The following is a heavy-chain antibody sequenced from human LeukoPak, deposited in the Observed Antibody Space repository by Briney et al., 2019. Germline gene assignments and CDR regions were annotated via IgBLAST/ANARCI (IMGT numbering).Heavy chain of an antibody. J-gene: IGHJ5*02. CDR1: GYTFTSYD. V-gene: IGHV1-8*01. Sequence: ASVKVSCKASGYTFTSYDINWVRQATGQGLEWMGWMNPNSGNTGYAQKFQGRVTITADESTSTAYMELSSLRSEDTAVYYCARDVKGTSPFDPWGQGTLVTVSS. CDR2: MNPNSGNT. D-gene: IGHD3-10*01. CDR3: ARDVKGTSPFDP.